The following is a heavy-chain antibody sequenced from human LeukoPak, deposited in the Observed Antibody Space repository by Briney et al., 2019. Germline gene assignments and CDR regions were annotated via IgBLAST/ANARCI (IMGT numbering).Heavy chain of an antibody. CDR2: INHGGST. D-gene: IGHD4-17*01. Sequence: PSETLSLTCAVYGDFFSGYYWSWIRQPPGKGLEWIGEINHGGSTNYNPSLKSRVTISVDASKNQFSLRLSSVTAADTAVYYCARAYGDYRYYHYYMDVWGKGTTVTVSS. CDR3: ARAYGDYRYYHYYMDV. J-gene: IGHJ6*03. CDR1: GDFFSGYY. V-gene: IGHV4-34*01.